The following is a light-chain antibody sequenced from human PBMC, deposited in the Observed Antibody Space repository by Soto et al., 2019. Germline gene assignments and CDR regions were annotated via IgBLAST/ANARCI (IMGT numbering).Light chain of an antibody. CDR2: TAS. Sequence: DIQLTQSPSFLSASVGDRVTITCPASQGISSYLAWYQQKPGKAPKLLISTASTLQSGVPSRFSGSGSGTEFTLTISSLQPEDFATYYCQQLSRYPLTFGGGTKVDI. CDR3: QQLSRYPLT. J-gene: IGKJ4*01. CDR1: QGISSY. V-gene: IGKV1-9*01.